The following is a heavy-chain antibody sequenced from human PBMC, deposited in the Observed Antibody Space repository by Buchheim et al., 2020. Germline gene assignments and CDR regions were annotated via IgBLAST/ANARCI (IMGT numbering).Heavy chain of an antibody. CDR1: GFTFSSYS. J-gene: IGHJ4*02. V-gene: IGHV3-21*01. Sequence: EVQLVESGGGLVKPGGSLRLSCAASGFTFSSYSMNWVRQAPGKGLEWVSSISSSSSYIYYADSVKGRFTISRDNAKNSLYLKMNSLRAEDTAVYYCAGPLIAVAGVDYWGQGTL. CDR3: AGPLIAVAGVDY. CDR2: ISSSSSYI. D-gene: IGHD6-19*01.